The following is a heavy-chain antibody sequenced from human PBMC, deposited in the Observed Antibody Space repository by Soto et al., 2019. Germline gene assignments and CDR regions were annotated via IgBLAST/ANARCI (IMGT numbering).Heavy chain of an antibody. D-gene: IGHD2-15*01. V-gene: IGHV3-23*01. CDR1: GFTFSSSA. Sequence: EVQLLESGGGLVQPGGSLRLSCAASGFTFSSSAMSWVRQAPGKGLEWVSVITNSGGSAYYADSVKGRFTISRDNSKNTLYLQIKALRAEDRAVYDCAKPFHQVVGFHQWGQGPLVTVSS. J-gene: IGHJ4*02. CDR3: AKPFHQVVGFHQ. CDR2: ITNSGGSA.